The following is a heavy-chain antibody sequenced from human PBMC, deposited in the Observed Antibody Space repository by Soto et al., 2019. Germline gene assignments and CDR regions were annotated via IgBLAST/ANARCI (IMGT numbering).Heavy chain of an antibody. V-gene: IGHV3-15*07. Sequence: GGSLRLSCAASGFTFSNAWMNWVRQAPGKGLEWVGRIKSKTDGGTTDYAAPVKGRFTISRDDSKNTLYLQMNSLRAEDTAVYYCAKDQRTQWLVEEAFDIWGQGTMVTVSS. CDR3: AKDQRTQWLVEEAFDI. D-gene: IGHD6-19*01. J-gene: IGHJ3*02. CDR1: GFTFSNAW. CDR2: IKSKTDGGTT.